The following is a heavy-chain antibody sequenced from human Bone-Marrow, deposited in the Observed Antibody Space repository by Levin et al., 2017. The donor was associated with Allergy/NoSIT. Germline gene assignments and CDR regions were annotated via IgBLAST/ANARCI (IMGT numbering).Heavy chain of an antibody. Sequence: SETLSLTCTVSGRSITRGGYWNWVRQHPGKGLEWIGYIYDSGNPHYNPSLKSRVTISLDTSKNQFFLRLSSVTAEDTAIYYCARADSGDYGDYGDSYYYGMDVWGQGTMVTVSS. V-gene: IGHV4-31*03. CDR3: ARADSGDYGDYGDSYYYGMDV. J-gene: IGHJ6*02. CDR1: GRSITRGGY. D-gene: IGHD4-17*01. CDR2: IYDSGNP.